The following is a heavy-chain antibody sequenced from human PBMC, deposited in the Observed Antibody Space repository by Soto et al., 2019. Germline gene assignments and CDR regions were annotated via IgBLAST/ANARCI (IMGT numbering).Heavy chain of an antibody. J-gene: IGHJ3*02. CDR1: GYTFTGYY. Sequence: ASVKVSCKASGYTFTGYYMHWVRQAPGQGLEWMGWINPNSGGTNYAQKFQGWVTMTRDTSISTAYMELSRLRFDDTAVYYCARVVTGTDDAFDIWGQGTMVTVSS. CDR2: INPNSGGT. CDR3: ARVVTGTDDAFDI. D-gene: IGHD1-20*01. V-gene: IGHV1-2*04.